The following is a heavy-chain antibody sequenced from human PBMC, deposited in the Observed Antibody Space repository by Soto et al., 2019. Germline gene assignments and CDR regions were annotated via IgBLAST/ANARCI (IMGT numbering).Heavy chain of an antibody. D-gene: IGHD6-6*01. CDR3: ATGVGRPGSSSVAFDS. CDR2: AIPMLETS. V-gene: IGHV1-69*08. Sequence: QVHLVQSGAEVQEPGSSVKVSCRTSGGTINKYAVNWVRQAPGQGLEWMGRAIPMLETSKIAQKFRGRVTISADKSTGTAYVEANSLTSEDTAVYYCATGVGRPGSSSVAFDSWGQGTLVNVPP. CDR1: GGTINKYA. J-gene: IGHJ4*02.